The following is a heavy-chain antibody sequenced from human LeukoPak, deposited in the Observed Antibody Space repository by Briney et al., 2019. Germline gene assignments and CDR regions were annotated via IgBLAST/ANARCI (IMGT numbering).Heavy chain of an antibody. CDR2: ISWNSGSI. Sequence: TGGSLRLSCAASGFTFDDYAMHWVRQAPGKGLERVSGISWNSGSIGYADSVKGRFTISRDNAKNSLYLQMNSLRAEDTALYYCAKATSGSYRTFDYWGQGTLVTVSS. CDR1: GFTFDDYA. J-gene: IGHJ4*02. D-gene: IGHD1-26*01. CDR3: AKATSGSYRTFDY. V-gene: IGHV3-9*01.